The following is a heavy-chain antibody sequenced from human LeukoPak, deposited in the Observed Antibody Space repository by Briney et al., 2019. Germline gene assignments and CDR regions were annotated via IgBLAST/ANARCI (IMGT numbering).Heavy chain of an antibody. CDR2: IIPIFGTA. V-gene: IGHV1-69*05. J-gene: IGHJ6*03. CDR1: GGTFSSYA. CDR3: ARADCGGDCPPYYYMDV. Sequence: SVKVSCKASGGTFSSYAISWVRQAPGQGLEWMGGIIPIFGTANYAQKFQGRVTITTDESTGTAYMELSSLRSEDTAVYYCARADCGGDCPPYYYMDVWGKGTTVTVSS. D-gene: IGHD2-21*01.